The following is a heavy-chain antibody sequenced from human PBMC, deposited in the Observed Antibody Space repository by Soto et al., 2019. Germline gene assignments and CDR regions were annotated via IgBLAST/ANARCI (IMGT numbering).Heavy chain of an antibody. V-gene: IGHV2-26*01. Sequence: QVTLKESGPVLVKTTETLTLTCTVSGFSLSNARMGVSWIRQPPGKALEWLAHIFSNDEKSYSTSLKSRLTSSQDTSKSQVVLTMTNMDPVDTATYYCARIRGFDYYDCSLYFDYWGQGTLVTVSS. D-gene: IGHD3-22*01. CDR1: GFSLSNARMG. CDR2: IFSNDEK. CDR3: ARIRGFDYYDCSLYFDY. J-gene: IGHJ4*02.